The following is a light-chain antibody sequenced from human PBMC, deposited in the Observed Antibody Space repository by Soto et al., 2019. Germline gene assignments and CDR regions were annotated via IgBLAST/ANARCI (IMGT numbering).Light chain of an antibody. CDR2: AVS. CDR3: SSYTSDSSYV. V-gene: IGLV2-14*01. Sequence: QSGGTQPASVSVSPGQSITISCTGTSSDVGLYDYVSLYQQHPGKAPQLMIYAVSNRPSGVSNRFSASKSGNTASLFISGLQAEDEADYYCSSYTSDSSYVFGSGTKVTVL. J-gene: IGLJ1*01. CDR1: SSDVGLYDY.